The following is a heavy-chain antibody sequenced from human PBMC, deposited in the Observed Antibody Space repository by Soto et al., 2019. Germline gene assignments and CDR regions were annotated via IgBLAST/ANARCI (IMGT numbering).Heavy chain of an antibody. CDR1: GGSMSSYY. CDR3: ARFDSGGNSGCDY. CDR2: VYCSASS. Sequence: SENLCLTCAVPGGSMSSYYLSWIRQPPGKGLEWIGYVYCSASSDYNASLRSLVTISIDTSKNQYSLKLSSVTTADTDVSYCARFDSGGNSGCDYWGQGTLVTVSS. J-gene: IGHJ4*02. D-gene: IGHD4-17*01. V-gene: IGHV4-59*01.